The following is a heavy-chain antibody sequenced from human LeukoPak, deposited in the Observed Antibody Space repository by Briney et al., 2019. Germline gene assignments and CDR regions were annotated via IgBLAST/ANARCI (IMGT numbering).Heavy chain of an antibody. J-gene: IGHJ4*02. CDR1: GGSISSYY. CDR3: ARGFRGGVNY. Sequence: SETLSLTCTVSGGSISSYYWSWLRQPPGKGLEWSGYIYYSGSTNYNPSLNSRATIPLDTSKNQSSLELSSVPAADTAVYYCARGFRGGVNYWGQGTLVTVSS. V-gene: IGHV4-59*01. CDR2: IYYSGST. D-gene: IGHD2-8*02.